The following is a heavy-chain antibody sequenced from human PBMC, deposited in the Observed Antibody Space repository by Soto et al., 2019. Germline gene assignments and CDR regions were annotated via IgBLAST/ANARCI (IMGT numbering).Heavy chain of an antibody. V-gene: IGHV4-4*02. CDR2: IYHSGST. Sequence: QVQLQESGPGLVKPSGTLSLTCAVSGGSITSDNWWSWVRQPPGKGLEWIGQIYHSGSTNYNPSLKSRVTRYVEKSKNPFSLNLSSVTAADTALYYCARDWGPYSNINWFDPWGQGTLVSVSS. J-gene: IGHJ5*02. D-gene: IGHD6-13*01. CDR1: GGSITSDNW. CDR3: ARDWGPYSNINWFDP.